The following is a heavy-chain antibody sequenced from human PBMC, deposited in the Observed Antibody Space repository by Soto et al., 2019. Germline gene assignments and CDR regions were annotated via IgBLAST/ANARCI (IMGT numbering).Heavy chain of an antibody. CDR2: IYPGASDT. J-gene: IGHJ4*02. D-gene: IGHD2-2*01. CDR3: ARLEVPASGFDY. Sequence: PGESLKISWKVSGYNFISYWIGWVLQIPGKVLEGMGIIYPGASDTRYSPSFQGQVTISADKYISTAYLQWSSLKASDTAMYYCARLEVPASGFDYWGQGTLVTVSS. V-gene: IGHV5-51*01. CDR1: GYNFISYW.